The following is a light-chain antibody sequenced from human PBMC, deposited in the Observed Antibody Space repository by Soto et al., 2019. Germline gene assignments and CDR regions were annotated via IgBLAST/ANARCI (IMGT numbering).Light chain of an antibody. CDR2: NND. J-gene: IGLJ2*01. V-gene: IGLV1-44*01. CDR3: EAWDDSLYGAV. CDR1: SSNIGANP. Sequence: QAVVTQPPSASGTPGQRVTISCSGRSSNIGANPINWYQQLPGTAPKLLIYNNDQRPSGVPDRFSASKSGTSASLAISGLQSEDEADYYCEAWDDSLYGAVLGGGTKLTVL.